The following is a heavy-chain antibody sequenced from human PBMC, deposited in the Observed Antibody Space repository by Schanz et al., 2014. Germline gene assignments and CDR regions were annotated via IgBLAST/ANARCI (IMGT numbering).Heavy chain of an antibody. CDR2: INTGGDST. J-gene: IGHJ3*02. D-gene: IGHD5-18*01. CDR3: ARVALPGYSSPRDAFDI. Sequence: EVQLLESGGGLVQPGGSLRLSCEASGFSFSSYAMGWVRQARGKGLEWVSSINTGGDSTYYAESVKGRFTISRDNAKNSLYLQMNGLRAEDTAVYYCARVALPGYSSPRDAFDIWGQGTMVTVSS. V-gene: IGHV3-21*02. CDR1: GFSFSSYA.